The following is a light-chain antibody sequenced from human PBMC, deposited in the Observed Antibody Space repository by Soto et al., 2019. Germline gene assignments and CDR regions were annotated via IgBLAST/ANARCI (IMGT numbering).Light chain of an antibody. CDR2: EVT. J-gene: IGLJ1*01. V-gene: IGLV2-8*01. CDR3: SSYTGGNPSYV. CDR1: SSDVGGYDY. Sequence: QSVLTQPPSASGSPGQSVTISCTGTSSDVGGYDYVSWYQQHPGKAPKLMIYEVTIRPSGVSDRFSGSKSGNTASLTVSGLQAEDEADSYCSSYTGGNPSYVFGTGTKVT.